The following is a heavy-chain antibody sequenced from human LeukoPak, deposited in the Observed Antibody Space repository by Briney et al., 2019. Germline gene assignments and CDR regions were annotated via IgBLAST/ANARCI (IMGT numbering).Heavy chain of an antibody. D-gene: IGHD6-6*01. CDR2: IYYSGST. CDR3: ASDKRPFDY. CDR1: GGSINTSSYF. J-gene: IGHJ4*02. V-gene: IGHV4-39*01. Sequence: SETLSLTCTVSGGSINTSSYFWGWILQPPGKGLEWIGNIYYSGSTYYNPSLRSRVTISVDTSKNQFSLRLSSVTAADTAVYYCASDKRPFDYWGQGTLVTVSS.